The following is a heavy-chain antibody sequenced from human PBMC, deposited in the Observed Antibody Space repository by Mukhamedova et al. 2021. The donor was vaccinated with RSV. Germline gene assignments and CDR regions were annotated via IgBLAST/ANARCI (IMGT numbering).Heavy chain of an antibody. V-gene: IGHV3-23*01. CDR3: AKVYCSSTSCYVSYYHYYMDV. D-gene: IGHD2-2*01. Sequence: GKGLEWVSAISGSGGSTYYADSVKGRFTISRDNSKNTLYLQMNSLRAEDTAVYYCAKVYCSSTSCYVSYYHYYMDVWGKGTTVTV. CDR2: ISGSGGST. J-gene: IGHJ6*03.